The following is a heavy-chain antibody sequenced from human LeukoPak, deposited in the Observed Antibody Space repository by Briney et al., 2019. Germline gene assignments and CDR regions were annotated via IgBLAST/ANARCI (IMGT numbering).Heavy chain of an antibody. D-gene: IGHD4-11*01. CDR2: ISGSGGST. CDR1: GFTFSSYA. Sequence: GGSLRLSCAASGFTFSSYAMSWVRQAPGKGLEWVSAISGSGGSTYYADSVKGRFTISRDNSKNTLYLQMNSLGVDDTAVYYCGTYSINNAREFQYWGQGTLVTVPS. CDR3: GTYSINNAREFQY. J-gene: IGHJ1*01. V-gene: IGHV3-23*01.